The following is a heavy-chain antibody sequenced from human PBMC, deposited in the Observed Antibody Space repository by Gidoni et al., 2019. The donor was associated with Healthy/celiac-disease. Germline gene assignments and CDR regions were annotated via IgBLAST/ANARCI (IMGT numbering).Heavy chain of an antibody. J-gene: IGHJ4*02. CDR2: IYYSGCT. CDR1: GGSISSSSYY. D-gene: IGHD1-7*01. V-gene: IGHV4-39*01. CDR3: ARTISGLRNYNFDY. Sequence: QLQLKESCPGLVKTSETLSLTGTVAGGSISSSSYYWGWIREPPGKGLEWSGSIYYSGCTYYNPSLKSLVTISVDTSKNQFSLKLSSVTAADTAVYYCARTISGLRNYNFDYWGQGTLVTVSS.